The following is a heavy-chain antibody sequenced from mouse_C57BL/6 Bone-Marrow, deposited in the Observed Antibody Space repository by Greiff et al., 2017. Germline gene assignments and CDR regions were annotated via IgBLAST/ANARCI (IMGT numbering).Heavy chain of an antibody. CDR3: ARLFAY. V-gene: IGHV5-17*01. CDR2: ISSGSSTI. Sequence: EVKLMESGGGLVKPGGSLKLSCAASGFTFSDYGMHWVRPAPEKGLEWVAYISSGSSTIYYADTVKGRFTISRDNAKNTLFLQMTSLRSEDTAMYYCARLFAYWGQGTLVTVSA. CDR1: GFTFSDYG. J-gene: IGHJ3*01.